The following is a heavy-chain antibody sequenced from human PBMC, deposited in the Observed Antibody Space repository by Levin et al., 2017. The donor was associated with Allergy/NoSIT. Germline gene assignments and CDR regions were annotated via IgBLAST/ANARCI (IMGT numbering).Heavy chain of an antibody. CDR2: ITGSGDRT. CDR1: GFTFSNYA. Sequence: SCAASGFTFSNYAMSWVRQAPGKGLEWVSGITGSGDRTYYADSAKGRFTISRDNSKNILYLQMSSLRAEDTAIFYCAKERQCSNTVCQFDSWGQGTLVTVSS. D-gene: IGHD2-8*01. V-gene: IGHV3-23*01. J-gene: IGHJ4*02. CDR3: AKERQCSNTVCQFDS.